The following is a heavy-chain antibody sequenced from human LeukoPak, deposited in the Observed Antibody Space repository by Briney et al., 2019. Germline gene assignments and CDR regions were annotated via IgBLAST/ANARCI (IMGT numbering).Heavy chain of an antibody. J-gene: IGHJ6*03. CDR2: IRSYSSYI. D-gene: IGHD2-8*01. Sequence: GRSLRLSCEASGFTLDNYNFNRVRRAPGKGLEWVASIRSYSSYIHYADSVKGRFTISRDDAKKSLYLQMNSLRAEDTAVYFCARYAEVYYYIDVWGTGTTVTVSS. CDR3: ARYAEVYYYIDV. CDR1: GFTLDNYN. V-gene: IGHV3-21*01.